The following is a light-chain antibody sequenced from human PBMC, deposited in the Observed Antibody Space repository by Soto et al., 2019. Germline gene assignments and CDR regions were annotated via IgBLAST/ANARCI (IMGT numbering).Light chain of an antibody. CDR1: SNDVGAYNY. CDR3: SSFAVSNPFV. V-gene: IGLV2-8*01. Sequence: QSVLTQPPSASGSPGQSVTISCTGTSNDVGAYNYVSWYQQHPGKAPKVMIYEVNKRPSGVPDRFSGSKSGNTASLTVSGLQAEDEADYYCSSFAVSNPFVFGTGTKATVL. J-gene: IGLJ1*01. CDR2: EVN.